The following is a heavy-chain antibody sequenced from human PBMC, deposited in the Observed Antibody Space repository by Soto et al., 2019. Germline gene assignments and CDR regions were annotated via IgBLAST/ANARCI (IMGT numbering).Heavy chain of an antibody. CDR3: ARAKGGSSLAFDV. Sequence: SSETLSLTCTVSGGSFSCYYWSWIRQPAGKGLEWIGRIYTTGSTNYNPSLKSRVTMSVDTSKNQFSLKTRSLTAADTAVYYCARAKGGSSLAFDVWGQGTMVT. V-gene: IGHV4-4*07. D-gene: IGHD1-26*01. J-gene: IGHJ3*01. CDR1: GGSFSCYY. CDR2: IYTTGST.